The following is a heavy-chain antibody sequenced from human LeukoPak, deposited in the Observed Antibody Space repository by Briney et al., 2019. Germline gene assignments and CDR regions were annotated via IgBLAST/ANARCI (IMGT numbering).Heavy chain of an antibody. V-gene: IGHV4-59*12. CDR3: ARGLYYYDSSGYYRFDY. J-gene: IGHJ4*02. CDR2: IYYSGST. Sequence: SETLSLTCTVSGGSISSYYWSWIRQPPGKGLEWIGYIYYSGSTNYNPSLKSRVTISVDTSKNQFSLKLSSVTAADTAVYYCARGLYYYDSSGYYRFDYWGQGTLVTVSS. D-gene: IGHD3-22*01. CDR1: GGSISSYY.